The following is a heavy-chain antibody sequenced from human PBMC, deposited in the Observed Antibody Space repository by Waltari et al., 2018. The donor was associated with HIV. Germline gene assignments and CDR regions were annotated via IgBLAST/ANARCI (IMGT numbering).Heavy chain of an antibody. D-gene: IGHD3-3*01. J-gene: IGHJ5*02. V-gene: IGHV4-61*02. Sequence: QVQLQESGPGLVKPSQTLSLTCTVSGGSISSGSYYWCWIRQPAGKGLGLIGRIYTSGSTNYNPSLESRVTISVDTSRNQFSLKLRSVTAADTSVYYCARAYYDFWSGTGSSGNWFDPWGQGTLVTVSS. CDR1: GGSISSGSYY. CDR3: ARAYYDFWSGTGSSGNWFDP. CDR2: IYTSGST.